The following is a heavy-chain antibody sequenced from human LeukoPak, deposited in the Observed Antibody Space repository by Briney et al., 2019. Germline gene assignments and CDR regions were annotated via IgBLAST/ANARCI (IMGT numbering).Heavy chain of an antibody. CDR3: ARVQLANDAFDI. Sequence: ASVKVSCKASGYTFTSYYMHWVRQAPGQGLEWMGIINPSGGSTSYAQKFQGRVTMTRDTSTSTVHKELSSLRSEDTAVYYCARVQLANDAFDIWGQGTMVTVSS. CDR1: GYTFTSYY. CDR2: INPSGGST. D-gene: IGHD2-2*01. V-gene: IGHV1-46*01. J-gene: IGHJ3*02.